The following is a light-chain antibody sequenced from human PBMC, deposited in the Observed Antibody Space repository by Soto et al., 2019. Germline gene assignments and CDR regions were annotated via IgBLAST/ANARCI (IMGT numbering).Light chain of an antibody. CDR3: QQYNNWPPWT. V-gene: IGKV3-15*01. J-gene: IGKJ1*01. CDR2: GAS. CDR1: QTVSSN. Sequence: EIVMTQSPATLSVSPGERATLFCRASQTVSSNLAWYQQKPGQAPSLLIYGASTRATGIPARFSGRGSGTEYTLTISSLQSEDFAVYYCQQYNNWPPWTFGQGTKVDIK.